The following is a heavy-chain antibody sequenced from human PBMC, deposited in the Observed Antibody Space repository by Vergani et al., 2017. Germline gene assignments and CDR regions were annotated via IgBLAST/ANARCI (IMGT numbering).Heavy chain of an antibody. Sequence: QVQLVQSGVEVKKPGASVKVSCKASGYTFTSYGISWVRQAPGQGLEWMGWISAYNGNTNCAQKLQGRVTMTTDTSTSTAYMELRSLRSDDTAVYYCARTKAYCGGDCYLAPDAFWGQGTMVTVSS. CDR2: ISAYNGNT. CDR1: GYTFTSYG. D-gene: IGHD2-21*02. V-gene: IGHV1-18*04. CDR3: ARTKAYCGGDCYLAPDAF. J-gene: IGHJ3*01.